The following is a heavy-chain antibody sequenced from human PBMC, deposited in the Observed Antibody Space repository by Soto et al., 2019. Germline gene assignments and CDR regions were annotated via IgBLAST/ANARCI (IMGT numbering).Heavy chain of an antibody. Sequence: SVEVFSKASGGTFSSYSISGVRRAPGQGAEWMGRIIPMLGIANYAQKFQGRVTITADKSTSTAYMELSSLRSEDTAVYYCARFIPLSRRGYPHADPLDPCGQGTLVTVSS. D-gene: IGHD5-12*01. CDR3: ARFIPLSRRGYPHADPLDP. CDR2: IIPMLGIA. CDR1: GGTFSSYS. V-gene: IGHV1-69*02. J-gene: IGHJ4*03.